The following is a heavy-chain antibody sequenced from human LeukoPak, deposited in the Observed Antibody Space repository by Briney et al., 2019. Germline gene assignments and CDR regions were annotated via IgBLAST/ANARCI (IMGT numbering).Heavy chain of an antibody. CDR1: GFTVSSNY. CDR2: IYSGGST. Sequence: PGGSLRLSCAASGFTVSSNYMSWVRQAPGRGLEWVSVIYSGGSTYYADSVKGRFTISRDNSKNTLYLQMNSLRAEDTAVYYCARDLLYRFQHWGQGTLVTVSS. V-gene: IGHV3-66*01. CDR3: ARDLLYRFQH. D-gene: IGHD2-2*02. J-gene: IGHJ1*01.